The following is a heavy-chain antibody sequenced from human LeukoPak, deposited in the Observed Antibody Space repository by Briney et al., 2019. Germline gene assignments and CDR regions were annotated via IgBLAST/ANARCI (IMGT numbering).Heavy chain of an antibody. V-gene: IGHV3-21*01. CDR3: ARDVGASAPDAFDI. Sequence: PGGSLRLSCAASGFTFSTYNMNWVRQAPGKGLEWVSSISSSSNYIYYADSVKGRFTISRDNAKNSLYLQMNSLRAEDTDVYYCARDVGASAPDAFDIWGQGSMVTVSS. J-gene: IGHJ3*02. CDR2: ISSSSNYI. D-gene: IGHD1-26*01. CDR1: GFTFSTYN.